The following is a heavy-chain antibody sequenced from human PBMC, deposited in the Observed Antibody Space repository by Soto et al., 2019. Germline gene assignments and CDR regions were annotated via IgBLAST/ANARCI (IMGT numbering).Heavy chain of an antibody. V-gene: IGHV4-34*01. CDR3: ASVLGYCSSTSCHGWFDP. CDR2: INHSGST. Sequence: PSETLSLTCAVYGGSFSGYYWSWIRQPPGKGLEWIGEINHSGSTNYNPSLKSRVTISVDTSKNQFSLKLSSVTAADTAVYYCASVLGYCSSTSCHGWFDPWGQGTLVTVSS. D-gene: IGHD2-2*01. J-gene: IGHJ5*02. CDR1: GGSFSGYY.